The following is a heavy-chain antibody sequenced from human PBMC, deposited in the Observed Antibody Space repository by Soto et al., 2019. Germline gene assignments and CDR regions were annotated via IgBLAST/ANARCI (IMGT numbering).Heavy chain of an antibody. CDR1: GGSFSGYF. V-gene: IGHV4-34*01. J-gene: IGHJ4*02. CDR3: ARGSPGKFDY. Sequence: SETLSLTCAVYGGSFSGYFWSWIRQPPGKGLEWIGEINHSGSTNYNPSLKSRVTISVDTSKNQFSLKLSSVTAADTAVYYCARGSPGKFDYWGQGTLVTVSS. CDR2: INHSGST.